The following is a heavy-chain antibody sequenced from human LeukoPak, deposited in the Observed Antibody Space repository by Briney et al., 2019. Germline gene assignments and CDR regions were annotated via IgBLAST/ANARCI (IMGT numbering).Heavy chain of an antibody. Sequence: PSETLSLTCTVSGYSISSGYYWGWIRQPPGKRLEWIANLFHSGNTYYSPSLKSRVTKSVDTSKNQFPPKLSAVTAADTPVYYCARDITVTYTMDVWGKGTTVTVSS. CDR3: ARDITVTYTMDV. CDR1: GYSISSGYY. CDR2: LFHSGNT. J-gene: IGHJ6*04. D-gene: IGHD4-17*01. V-gene: IGHV4-38-2*02.